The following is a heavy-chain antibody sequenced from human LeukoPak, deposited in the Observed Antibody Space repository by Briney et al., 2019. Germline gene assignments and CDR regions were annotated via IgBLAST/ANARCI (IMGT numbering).Heavy chain of an antibody. CDR2: ISGSGGST. CDR1: GFTFSSYA. J-gene: IGHJ4*02. V-gene: IGHV3-23*01. D-gene: IGHD3-22*01. CDR3: AKVYYDSSGYGDC. Sequence: GGSLRLSCAASGFTFSSYAMSWVRQAPGKGLEWVSAISGSGGSTYYADSVRGRFTISRDNSKNTLYLQMNSLRAEDTAVYYCAKVYYDSSGYGDCWGQGTLVTVSS.